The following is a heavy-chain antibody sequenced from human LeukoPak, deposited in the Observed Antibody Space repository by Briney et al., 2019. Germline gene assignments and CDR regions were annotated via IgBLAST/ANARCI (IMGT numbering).Heavy chain of an antibody. CDR1: GFTFSDYY. CDR3: ARDILTGPYFDY. D-gene: IGHD3-9*01. CDR2: ISSSSSYT. V-gene: IGHV3-11*06. J-gene: IGHJ4*02. Sequence: RGSLRLSCAASGFTFSDYYMSWIRQAPGKGLEWVSYISSSSSYTNYADSVKGRFTISRDNAKNSLYLQMNSLRAEDTAVYYCARDILTGPYFDYWGQGTLVTVSS.